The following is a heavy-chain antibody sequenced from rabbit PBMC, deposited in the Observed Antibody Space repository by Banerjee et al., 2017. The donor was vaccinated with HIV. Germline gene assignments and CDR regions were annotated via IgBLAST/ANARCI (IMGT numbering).Heavy chain of an antibody. CDR3: ARAGGFENYFNL. Sequence: QEQLVESGGGLVQPEGSLTLTCKASGFNLSSSDYMCWVRQAPGKGLEWIGCIVAGSSGTTYYASWAKGRFTISKTSSTTVTLQMTSLTAADTATYFCARAGGFENYFNLWGPGTLVTVS. CDR1: GFNLSSSDY. D-gene: IGHD1-1*01. J-gene: IGHJ4*01. CDR2: IVAGSSGTT. V-gene: IGHV1S45*01.